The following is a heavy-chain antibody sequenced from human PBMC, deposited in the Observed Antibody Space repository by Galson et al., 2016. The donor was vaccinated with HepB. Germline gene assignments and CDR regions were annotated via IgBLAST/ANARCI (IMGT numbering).Heavy chain of an antibody. Sequence: CAISGDSVSSIDFTWNWIRQSPSRGLEWLGRTYYRSKWYHDYAESVKSRITINPDTSKNQFSLQLNSVTPEDTTFYFCAKSVSVWDARSNAFDIWGQGTMVTVSS. CDR3: AKSVSVWDARSNAFDI. D-gene: IGHD6-19*01. CDR1: GDSVSSIDFT. CDR2: TYYRSKWYH. J-gene: IGHJ3*02. V-gene: IGHV6-1*01.